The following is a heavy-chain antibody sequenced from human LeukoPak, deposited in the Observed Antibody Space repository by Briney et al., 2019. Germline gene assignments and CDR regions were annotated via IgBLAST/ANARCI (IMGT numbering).Heavy chain of an antibody. V-gene: IGHV4-39*01. CDR1: GGSISSSSYY. Sequence: PSETLSLTCTISGGSISSSSYYWGWIRQPPGKGLEWIGSIYYSGSTYYNPSLKSRVTISVDTSKNQFSLKLSSVTAADTAVYFCARPVNRLFLFWGPGTLVTVSS. CDR3: ARPVNRLFLF. J-gene: IGHJ4*02. CDR2: IYYSGST. D-gene: IGHD2-21*01.